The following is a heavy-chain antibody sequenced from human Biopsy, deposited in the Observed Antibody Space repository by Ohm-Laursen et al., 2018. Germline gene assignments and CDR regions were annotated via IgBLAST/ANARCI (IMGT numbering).Heavy chain of an antibody. D-gene: IGHD3-10*01. CDR3: ARIYFYGLGSSDYFFDS. CDR2: IFYSGTT. CDR1: GDSIATFNYY. J-gene: IGHJ4*02. V-gene: IGHV4-39*01. Sequence: GTLSLTCSVSGDSIATFNYYWGWVRQPPGKGLEWLAPIFYSGTTYFSRTLESRLTISQDTSSNQFSLRLKYVTAADTGVYYCARIYFYGLGSSDYFFDSWGQGTLVTVSS.